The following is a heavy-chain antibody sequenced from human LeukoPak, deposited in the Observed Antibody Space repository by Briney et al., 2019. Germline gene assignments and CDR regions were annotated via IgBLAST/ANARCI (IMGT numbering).Heavy chain of an antibody. J-gene: IGHJ4*02. CDR3: AKRGVVIRVILVGFHREAFYFDS. CDR1: GITLSNYG. Sequence: GGSLRLSCAVSGITLSNYGMSWVRQAPGKGLEWVAGISGRGGSTNYADSVKGRFTISRDNPTNTLFLQMNSLRAEDTAVYFCAKRGVVIRVILVGFHREAFYFDSWGQGALVTVSS. V-gene: IGHV3-23*01. D-gene: IGHD2-21*01. CDR2: ISGRGGST.